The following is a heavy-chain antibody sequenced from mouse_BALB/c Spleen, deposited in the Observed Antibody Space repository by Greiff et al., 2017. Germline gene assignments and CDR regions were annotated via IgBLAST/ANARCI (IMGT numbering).Heavy chain of an antibody. CDR3: ARPRYYYGSSGFDY. D-gene: IGHD1-1*01. Sequence: EVQGVESGGGLVKPGGSLKLSCAASGFTFSSYAMSWVRQTPEKRLEWVASISSGGSTYYPDSVKGRFTISRDNARIILYLQMSSLRSEDTAMYYCARPRYYYGSSGFDYWGQGTTLTVSS. CDR2: ISSGGST. J-gene: IGHJ2*01. V-gene: IGHV5-6-5*01. CDR1: GFTFSSYA.